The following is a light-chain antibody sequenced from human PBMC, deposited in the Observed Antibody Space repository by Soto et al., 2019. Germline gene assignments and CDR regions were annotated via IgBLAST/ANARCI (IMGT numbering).Light chain of an antibody. CDR3: QQYGSSGT. J-gene: IGKJ1*01. CDR1: QSVGSD. CDR2: GAS. Sequence: EIVMTQSPSTLSLSPGERATLSCRASQSVGSDLAWYQQKPGQAPRLLIYGASNRATGIPDRFSGSRSGTDFTLTISRLEPEDFAVYYCQQYGSSGTFGQGTKVDI. V-gene: IGKV3-20*01.